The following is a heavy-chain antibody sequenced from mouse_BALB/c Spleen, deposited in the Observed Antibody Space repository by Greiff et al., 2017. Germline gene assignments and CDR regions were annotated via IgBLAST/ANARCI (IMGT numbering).Heavy chain of an antibody. J-gene: IGHJ2*01. CDR3: ARANWDYCDY. CDR2: IRNKANGYTT. V-gene: IGHV7-3*02. D-gene: IGHD4-1*01. CDR1: GFTFTDYY. Sequence: EVKLVESGGGLVQPGGSLRLSCATSGFTFTDYYMSWVRQPPGKALEWLGFIRNKANGYTTEYSASVKGRFTISRDNSQSILYLQMNTLRAEDSATYYCARANWDYCDYWGQGTTLTVSS.